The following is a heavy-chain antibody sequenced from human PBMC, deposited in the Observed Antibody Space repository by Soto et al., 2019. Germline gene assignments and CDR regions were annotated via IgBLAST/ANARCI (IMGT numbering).Heavy chain of an antibody. CDR2: ISSSSSYI. Sequence: PGGSLRLSCAASGFTFSSYSMNLVRRAPGKGLEWVSSISSSSSYIYYADSVKGRFTISRDNAKNSLYLQMNSLRAEDTAVYYCARALTGITMIVVVPDAFDIWGQGTMVTVSS. V-gene: IGHV3-21*01. J-gene: IGHJ3*02. CDR1: GFTFSSYS. D-gene: IGHD3-22*01. CDR3: ARALTGITMIVVVPDAFDI.